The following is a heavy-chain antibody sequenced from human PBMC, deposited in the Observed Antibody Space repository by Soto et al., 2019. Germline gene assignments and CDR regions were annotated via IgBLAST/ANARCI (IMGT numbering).Heavy chain of an antibody. D-gene: IGHD6-13*01. V-gene: IGHV1-3*04. CDR2: INTGNGNT. CDR1: GYTFXNYA. CDR3: ARGSIAAARYNWFDP. J-gene: IGHJ5*02. Sequence: GASVKVSCKASGYTFXNYAMHWVRQAPGQRLEWMGWINTGNGNTEYSQKFQGRVTITRDTSASTAYMELSSLRSEDTAVYYCARGSIAAARYNWFDPWGQGTLVTVSS.